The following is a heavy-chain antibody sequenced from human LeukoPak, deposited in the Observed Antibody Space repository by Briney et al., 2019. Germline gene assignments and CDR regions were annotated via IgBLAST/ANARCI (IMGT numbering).Heavy chain of an antibody. CDR3: AKDQSLRSSGYFDY. Sequence: GGSLRLSCAASGFTFSSYAMSWVRQAPGKGLEWVSAISGSGGSTYYADSVRGRFTISRDNSKNTLYLQMNSLRAEDTAVYYCAKDQSLRSSGYFDYWGQGTLVTVSS. J-gene: IGHJ4*02. CDR2: ISGSGGST. CDR1: GFTFSSYA. D-gene: IGHD3-10*01. V-gene: IGHV3-23*01.